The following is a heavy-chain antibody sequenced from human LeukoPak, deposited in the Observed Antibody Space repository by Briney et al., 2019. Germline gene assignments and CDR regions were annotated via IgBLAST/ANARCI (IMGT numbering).Heavy chain of an antibody. CDR1: GFTFNNYW. D-gene: IGHD6-19*01. CDR3: ARPYGVGWSGLEH. V-gene: IGHV3-7*01. CDR2: IKPEGSAQ. Sequence: GGSLRLSCAASGFTFNNYWMTWDRQAPGKGLEWVANIKPEGSAQYYADSVRGRFTISRDNAKNSVFLHMNSLRAEDTAVYHCARPYGVGWSGLEHWGRGTLVTVSS. J-gene: IGHJ4*02.